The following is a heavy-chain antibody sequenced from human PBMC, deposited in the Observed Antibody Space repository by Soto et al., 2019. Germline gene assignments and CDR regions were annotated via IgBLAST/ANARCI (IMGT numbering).Heavy chain of an antibody. V-gene: IGHV4-31*03. CDR3: ARDQGGSTMFGVPYGLDG. Sequence: LSLTCTVSGGSITSVGHYWSWIRQHPVKGLEWIGYIYYSGSTYYNPSLKSRVTISIDTSKNHFSLKVRSVTVADTAVEYCARDQGGSTMFGVPYGLDGWGQGT. CDR1: GGSITSVGHY. D-gene: IGHD3-3*01. J-gene: IGHJ6*02. CDR2: IYYSGST.